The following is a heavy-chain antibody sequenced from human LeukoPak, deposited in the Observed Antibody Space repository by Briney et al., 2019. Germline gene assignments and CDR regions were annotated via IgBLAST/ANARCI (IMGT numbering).Heavy chain of an antibody. CDR3: AREVYSYVYVFFDY. CDR2: IYSGGST. D-gene: IGHD5-18*01. CDR1: GFTVSSNY. Sequence: GGSLRLSCAASGFTVSSNYMSWVRQAPGKGLEWVSVIYSGGSTYYADSVKGRFTISRDNSKNTLYLQINSLRAEDTAVYYCAREVYSYVYVFFDYLGQGTLVTVSS. V-gene: IGHV3-53*01. J-gene: IGHJ4*02.